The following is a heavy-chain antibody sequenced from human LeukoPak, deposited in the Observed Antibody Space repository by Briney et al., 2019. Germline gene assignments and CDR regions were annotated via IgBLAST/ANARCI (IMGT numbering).Heavy chain of an antibody. J-gene: IGHJ6*02. D-gene: IGHD5-18*01. V-gene: IGHV4-34*01. CDR1: GGSFSGYY. CDR2: INHSGNT. Sequence: SETLSLTCAVYGGSFSGYYWSWIRQPPGKGLEWIGEINHSGNTNYSPSLTSRVTISIDTSKKQFSLKLSSVTAADTAVYFCARGSGYSYGSLPDFYYGLDVWGQGTTVTVSS. CDR3: ARGSGYSYGSLPDFYYGLDV.